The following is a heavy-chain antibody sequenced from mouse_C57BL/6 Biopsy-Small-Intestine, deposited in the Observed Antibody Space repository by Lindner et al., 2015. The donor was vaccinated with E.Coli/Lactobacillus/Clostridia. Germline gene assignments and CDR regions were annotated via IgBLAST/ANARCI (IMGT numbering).Heavy chain of an antibody. D-gene: IGHD1-1*01. CDR2: ISSGSSTI. J-gene: IGHJ2*01. CDR3: ARKRYYYDGSLDY. Sequence: VQLQESGGGLVKPGGSRKLSCAASGFTFSDYGMHWVRQAPEKGLEWVAYISSGSSTIYYADTVMGRFTISRDNGNNTLFLQMTSLRSEDTAIYYCARKRYYYDGSLDYWGQGTTLTVSS. CDR1: GFTFSDYG. V-gene: IGHV5-17*01.